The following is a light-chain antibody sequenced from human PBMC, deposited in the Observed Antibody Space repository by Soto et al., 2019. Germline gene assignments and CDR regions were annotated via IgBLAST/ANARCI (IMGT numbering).Light chain of an antibody. CDR3: SSYTSSSTLEV. CDR2: DVS. V-gene: IGLV2-14*01. CDR1: SSGVGGYNY. Sequence: QSVLTKPASVSGSPGQSITISCTGTSSGVGGYNYVSWYQQHPGKAPKLMIYDVSNRPSGVSNRFSGSKSGNTASLTISGLQAEDEADYYCSSYTSSSTLEVFGTGTKVTVL. J-gene: IGLJ1*01.